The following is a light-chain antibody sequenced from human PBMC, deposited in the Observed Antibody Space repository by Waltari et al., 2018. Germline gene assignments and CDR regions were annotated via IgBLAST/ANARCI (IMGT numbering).Light chain of an antibody. CDR3: QQHSNYWT. CDR2: KAS. Sequence: DIQMTQSPSTLSAPVGDRVTITCRASQNINSWLAWYQQKPGKAPKLLIYKASSLESGVPSRFSGSGSGTEFTLTISSLQPDDFATYYCQQHSNYWTFGQGTKVEIK. V-gene: IGKV1-5*03. J-gene: IGKJ1*01. CDR1: QNINSW.